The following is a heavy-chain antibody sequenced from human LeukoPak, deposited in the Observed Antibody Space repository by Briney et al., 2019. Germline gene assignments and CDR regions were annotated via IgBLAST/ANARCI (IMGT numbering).Heavy chain of an antibody. D-gene: IGHD5-24*01. CDR2: IRYDGSTK. V-gene: IGHV3-30*02. CDR1: GFTFSSYG. Sequence: GGSLRLSCAASGFTFSSYGMHWVRQAPGKGLEWVAFIRYDGSTKYYADSVKGRFTISRDNSKNTLYLQMNSLRAEDTAVYYCAKTEMATIFRSGNYWGQGTLVTVSS. CDR3: AKTEMATIFRSGNY. J-gene: IGHJ4*02.